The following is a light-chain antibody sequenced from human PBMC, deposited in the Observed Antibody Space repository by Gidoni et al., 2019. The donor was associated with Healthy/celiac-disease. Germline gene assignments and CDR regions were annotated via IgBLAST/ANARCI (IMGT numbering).Light chain of an antibody. Sequence: DIQLTQHPSSLSASVGDRVTITCRASQSISSYLNWYQQKPGKAPKLLIYAASSLQSGVPSRFSGSGSGTDFTLTISSLQPEDFATYYCQQSYSTPRTFXXXTKLEIK. V-gene: IGKV1-39*01. CDR1: QSISSY. CDR3: QQSYSTPRT. J-gene: IGKJ2*01. CDR2: AAS.